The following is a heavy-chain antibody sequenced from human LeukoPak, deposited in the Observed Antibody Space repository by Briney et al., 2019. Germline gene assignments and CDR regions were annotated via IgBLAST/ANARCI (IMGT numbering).Heavy chain of an antibody. CDR1: GYTFTSYG. CDR3: ARESVVSSGYYLSDAFDI. J-gene: IGHJ3*02. CDR2: ISAYNGNT. Sequence: ASVKVSCKASGYTFTSYGISWVRQAPGQGLEWMGWISAYNGNTNYALKLQGRVTMTTDTSTSTAYMELRSLRSDDTAVYYCARESVVSSGYYLSDAFDIWGQGTMVTVSS. V-gene: IGHV1-18*01. D-gene: IGHD3-22*01.